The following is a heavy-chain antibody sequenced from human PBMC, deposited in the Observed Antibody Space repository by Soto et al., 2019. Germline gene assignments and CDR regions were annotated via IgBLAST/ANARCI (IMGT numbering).Heavy chain of an antibody. CDR2: IYSGGST. Sequence: GGSLRLSCAASGFTVSSNYMSWVRQAPGKGLEWVSVIYSGGSTYYADSVKGRFTISRDNSKNTLYLQMNSLRAEDTAVYYCARGNYDILTGSRGYFDYWGQGTLVTVSS. D-gene: IGHD3-9*01. J-gene: IGHJ4*02. CDR1: GFTVSSNY. V-gene: IGHV3-66*01. CDR3: ARGNYDILTGSRGYFDY.